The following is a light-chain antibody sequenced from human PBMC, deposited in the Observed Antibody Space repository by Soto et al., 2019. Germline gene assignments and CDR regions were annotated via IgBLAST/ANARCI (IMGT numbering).Light chain of an antibody. CDR2: EVS. CDR3: SSYSSTSTPVV. J-gene: IGLJ2*01. V-gene: IGLV2-14*01. CDR1: SSDIGGYSY. Sequence: QSALTQPASVSVSPVQSITISCTGTSSDIGGYSYVSWYQQHPDKAPKLIIYEVSNRPSGVSNRFSGSKSGDTASLTISGLQADDEADYSCSSYSSTSTPVVFGGGTKLTVL.